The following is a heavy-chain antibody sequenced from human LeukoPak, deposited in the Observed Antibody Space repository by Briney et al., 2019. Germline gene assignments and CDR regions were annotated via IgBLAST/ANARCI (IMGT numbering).Heavy chain of an antibody. Sequence: PGGSLRLSCAASGFAFSGYSMNWVRQAPGKGLQWVSSINTNSIYTYYLDSVKGRFTISRDNAKNSLYLQMNSLRAEDTALYHCARSSLEWLSIDYWGQGTLVTVSS. V-gene: IGHV3-21*04. CDR1: GFAFSGYS. D-gene: IGHD3-3*01. CDR3: ARSSLEWLSIDY. CDR2: INTNSIYT. J-gene: IGHJ4*02.